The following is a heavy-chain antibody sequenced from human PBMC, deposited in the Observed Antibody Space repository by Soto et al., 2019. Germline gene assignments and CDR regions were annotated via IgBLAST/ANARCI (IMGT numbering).Heavy chain of an antibody. CDR1: GYTFSSYA. CDR3: AISRIVVVVAATYNWFDP. Sequence: QVKLVESGGGVVQPGRSLRLSCAASGYTFSSYAMHWVRQAPGKGLEWVAVISYDGSNKYYADSVKGRFTISRDNSKNTLYLQMNSLRAEDTAVYYCAISRIVVVVAATYNWFDPWGQGTLVTVSS. J-gene: IGHJ5*02. D-gene: IGHD2-15*01. CDR2: ISYDGSNK. V-gene: IGHV3-30-3*01.